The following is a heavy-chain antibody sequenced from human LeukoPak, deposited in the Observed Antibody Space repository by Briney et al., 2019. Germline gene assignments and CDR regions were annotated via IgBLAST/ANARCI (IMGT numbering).Heavy chain of an antibody. CDR3: ARGFGDSSWFDP. V-gene: IGHV4-59*01. CDR1: GGSISSYY. J-gene: IGHJ5*02. D-gene: IGHD3-10*01. Sequence: SETLSLTCSVSGGSISSYYWSWIRQPPGKGLEWIGYIYYSGSTNSNPSLKSRVTISVDASKNQFSLKLSSVTAADTAVYYCARGFGDSSWFDPWGQGTLVTVSS. CDR2: IYYSGST.